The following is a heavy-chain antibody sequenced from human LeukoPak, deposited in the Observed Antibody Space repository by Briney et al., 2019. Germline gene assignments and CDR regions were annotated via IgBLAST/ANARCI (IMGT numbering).Heavy chain of an antibody. V-gene: IGHV3-21*01. CDR3: ARDLGGAADIVATMYD. CDR1: GFTFSSYS. D-gene: IGHD5-12*01. CDR2: ISSSSSYI. Sequence: GGSLRLSCAASGFTFSSYSMNWVRQAPGKGLEWVSSISSSSSYIYYADSVKGRFTISRDNAKNSLYLQMNSLRAEDTAVYYCARDLGGAADIVATMYDWGQGTLVTVSS. J-gene: IGHJ4*02.